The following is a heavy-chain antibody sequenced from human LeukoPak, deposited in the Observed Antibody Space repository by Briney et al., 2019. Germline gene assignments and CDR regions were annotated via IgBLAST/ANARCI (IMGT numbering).Heavy chain of an antibody. CDR3: ASAHYYDSRGSAFDI. CDR2: INPNSGGT. D-gene: IGHD3-22*01. Sequence: ASVKVSCKASGYTFTGYYMHWVRQAPGQGLEWMGWINPNSGGTNYAQKFQGRVTMTRDTSISTAYMELSRLRSDDTAVYYCASAHYYDSRGSAFDIWGQGTMVTVSS. CDR1: GYTFTGYY. V-gene: IGHV1-2*02. J-gene: IGHJ3*02.